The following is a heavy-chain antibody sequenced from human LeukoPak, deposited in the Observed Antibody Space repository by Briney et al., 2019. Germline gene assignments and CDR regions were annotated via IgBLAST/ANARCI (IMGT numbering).Heavy chain of an antibody. J-gene: IGHJ4*02. V-gene: IGHV4-4*08. CDR2: IYSSGST. D-gene: IGHD2-15*01. CDR3: AKGSGYWGFDS. Sequence: PSETLSLTCIVSNGSISGNYWSWIRQPPGKGLEWIGYIYSSGSTNYNPSLTSRVTISIATSKRQLSLQASSVTAGDTAAYYCAKGSGYWGFDSWGQGTLVTVSS. CDR1: NGSISGNY.